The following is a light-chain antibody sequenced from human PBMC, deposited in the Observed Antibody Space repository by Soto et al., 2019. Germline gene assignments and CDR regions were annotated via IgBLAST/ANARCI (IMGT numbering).Light chain of an antibody. Sequence: AIPLTQSPSSLSASVGDRVTITCRASQGISSALAWYQQKPGKAPKLLIYDASSLDSGVPSRFSGSGAGTDFTLTISSLQPEDFATYYCQQFNSYPPAYTFGQGTKLEIK. J-gene: IGKJ2*01. CDR3: QQFNSYPPAYT. CDR1: QGISSA. CDR2: DAS. V-gene: IGKV1-13*02.